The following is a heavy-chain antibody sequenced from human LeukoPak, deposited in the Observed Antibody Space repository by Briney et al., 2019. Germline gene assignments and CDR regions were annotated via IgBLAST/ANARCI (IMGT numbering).Heavy chain of an antibody. CDR1: GFTFSSHW. J-gene: IGHJ4*02. CDR3: ARTDTRSLGYFDF. CDR2: IKQDGGVK. V-gene: IGHV3-7*01. Sequence: PGGSLRLSCSASGFTFSSHWMSWVRQAPGKGLEWVANIKQDGGVKQYVDSVKGGFTVSRDNAENSLYLQMDSLRVEDTAVYFCARTDTRSLGYFDFWGQGTLVTVSS. D-gene: IGHD1-26*01.